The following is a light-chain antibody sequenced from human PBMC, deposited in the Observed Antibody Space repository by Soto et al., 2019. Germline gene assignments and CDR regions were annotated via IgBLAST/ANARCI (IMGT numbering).Light chain of an antibody. Sequence: QSFLTQPASVSGSPGQSITVSCTGTSSDVGAYNYVSWYQQHPGKAPKLIIYEVSYRPSGVSGRFSASKSGNTASLTISGLQAEDEADYYCSSYTTTTTRFLFGGGTKLTVL. CDR1: SSDVGAYNY. CDR3: SSYTTTTTRFL. V-gene: IGLV2-14*01. J-gene: IGLJ3*02. CDR2: EVS.